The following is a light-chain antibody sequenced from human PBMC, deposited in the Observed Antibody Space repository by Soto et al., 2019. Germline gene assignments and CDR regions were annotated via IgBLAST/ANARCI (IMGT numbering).Light chain of an antibody. Sequence: QPVLTQPTSASGTPGQRVTISCSGSSSNIGANPINWYQQLPGTAPKLLIYNNDQRPSGVPDRFSASKSGTSASLAISGLQSEDEADYYCEAWDDSLYGAVLGGGTKVTVL. CDR2: NND. V-gene: IGLV1-44*01. CDR1: SSNIGANP. J-gene: IGLJ2*01. CDR3: EAWDDSLYGAV.